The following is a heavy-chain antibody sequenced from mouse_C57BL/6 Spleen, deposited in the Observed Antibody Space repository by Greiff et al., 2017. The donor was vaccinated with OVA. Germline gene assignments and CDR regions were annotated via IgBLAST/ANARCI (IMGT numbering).Heavy chain of an antibody. Sequence: QVQLQQSGAELVRPGSSVKLSCKASGYTFTSYWMHWVKQRPIQGLEWIGNIDPSDSETHYNQKFKDKATLTVDKSSSTAYMQLSSLTSEDSAVYYCASQLRLRRAWFAYWGQGTLVTVSA. V-gene: IGHV1-52*01. CDR2: IDPSDSET. J-gene: IGHJ3*01. D-gene: IGHD3-2*02. CDR3: ASQLRLRRAWFAY. CDR1: GYTFTSYW.